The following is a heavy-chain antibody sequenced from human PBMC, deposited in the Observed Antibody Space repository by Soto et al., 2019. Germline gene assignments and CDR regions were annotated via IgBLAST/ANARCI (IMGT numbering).Heavy chain of an antibody. D-gene: IGHD6-6*01. J-gene: IGHJ5*02. V-gene: IGHV3-11*01. Sequence: PGGSLRLSCAASGFIFSDFYMSWFRQAPGKGLEWVSYISTSGDSIFYADSVKGRFTMSRDNAKNSVYLQMNSLRVEDTAVYYCAKGSDYSSSSWFDPWGQGTLVNVSS. CDR2: ISTSGDSI. CDR1: GFIFSDFY. CDR3: AKGSDYSSSSWFDP.